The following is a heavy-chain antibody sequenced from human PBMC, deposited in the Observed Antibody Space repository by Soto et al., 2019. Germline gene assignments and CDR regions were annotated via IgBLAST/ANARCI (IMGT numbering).Heavy chain of an antibody. D-gene: IGHD2-2*03. CDR2: IWYDGSNK. V-gene: IGHV3-33*01. Sequence: GGSLRLSCAASGFTFSSYGMHWVRQAPGKGLEWVAVIWYDGSNKYYADSVKGRFTISRDNSKNTLYLQMNSLRAEDTAVYYCAREVVDIVVVPAANPDRGHNWFDPWGQGTLVTVSS. CDR3: AREVVDIVVVPAANPDRGHNWFDP. CDR1: GFTFSSYG. J-gene: IGHJ5*02.